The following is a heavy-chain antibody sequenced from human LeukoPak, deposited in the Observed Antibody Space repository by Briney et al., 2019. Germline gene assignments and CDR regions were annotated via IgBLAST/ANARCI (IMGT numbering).Heavy chain of an antibody. Sequence: PGGSLRLSCAAYGFTFSDYYMSWIRQAPGKGLVWVSRIHSDETSTNYADSVKGRFTISRDNAKNTLYLQMNSLRAEDTAIYYCAKDLEYRSPRGEGWGQGTLVTVCS. D-gene: IGHD6-6*01. J-gene: IGHJ4*02. CDR2: IHSDETST. V-gene: IGHV3-74*01. CDR1: GFTFSDYY. CDR3: AKDLEYRSPRGEG.